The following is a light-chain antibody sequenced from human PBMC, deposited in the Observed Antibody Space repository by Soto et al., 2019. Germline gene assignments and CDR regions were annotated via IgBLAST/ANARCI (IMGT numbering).Light chain of an antibody. CDR3: QQRGNWPLT. J-gene: IGKJ4*01. CDR1: QSVSSS. CDR2: DAS. V-gene: IGKV3-11*01. Sequence: EIVLTQSPATLSLSPGERATLSCRASQSVSSSLAWYQQKPGQAPRLLIYDASNRAAGIPARFSGRGSGTDFTLTISSLEPEDFAVYYCQQRGNWPLTFGGGTKVEIK.